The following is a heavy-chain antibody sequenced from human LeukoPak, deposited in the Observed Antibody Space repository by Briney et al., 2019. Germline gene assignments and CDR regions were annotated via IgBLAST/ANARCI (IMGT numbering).Heavy chain of an antibody. CDR2: ISSSGSTI. J-gene: IGHJ4*02. CDR3: ASCSLCSGSYYNPASGVDY. Sequence: PGGSLRLSCAASGFTFSDYYMSWIRQAPGKGPEWVSYISSSGSTIYYADSVKGRFTISRDSAQNSLYLQMNSLRAEDTAVYYCASCSLCSGSYYNPASGVDYWGQGTLVTVSS. CDR1: GFTFSDYY. D-gene: IGHD3-10*02. V-gene: IGHV3-11*04.